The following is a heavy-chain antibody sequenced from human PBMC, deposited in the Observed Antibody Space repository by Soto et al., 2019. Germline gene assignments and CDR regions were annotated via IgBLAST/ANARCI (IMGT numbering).Heavy chain of an antibody. CDR1: GFTFSTYW. Sequence: EVQLVESGGGLVQPGGSLRLSCAASGFTFSTYWMHWIRQVPGKGLEWVSRINSDATHTYYADSVKGRFTISRDNAKNTLHLEMNSLRAEDTSVYYCVREGHCITTSWYGNWFDPWGQGTLVTVS. CDR3: VREGHCITTSWYGNWFDP. V-gene: IGHV3-74*01. J-gene: IGHJ5*02. D-gene: IGHD2-2*01. CDR2: INSDATHT.